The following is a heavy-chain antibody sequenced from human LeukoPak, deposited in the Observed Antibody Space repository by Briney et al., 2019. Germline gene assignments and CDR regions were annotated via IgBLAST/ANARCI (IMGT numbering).Heavy chain of an antibody. J-gene: IGHJ5*02. CDR2: ISGSGVST. Sequence: GGSLRLSCAASGFTFSGYAMSWVRQAPEKGLEWVSGISGSGVSTYYVDSVKGRFTVSRDNSKNMLHLRMSGLRAEDTALYYCARQIPGSGQGFDPWGQGTLVTVSS. CDR1: GFTFSGYA. V-gene: IGHV3-23*01. CDR3: ARQIPGSGQGFDP. D-gene: IGHD3-10*01.